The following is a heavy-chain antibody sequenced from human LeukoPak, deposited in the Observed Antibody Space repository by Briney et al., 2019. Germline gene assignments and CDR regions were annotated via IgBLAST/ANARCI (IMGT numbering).Heavy chain of an antibody. J-gene: IGHJ4*02. CDR2: INHSGST. Sequence: NPSETLSLTCAVYGGSFSGYYWSWIRQPPGKGLEWIGEINHSGSTNYNPSLKSRVTISVDTSKNQFSLKLRSVTAADTAVYYCATGPFGYSSGYSDYWGQGALVTVSS. CDR1: GGSFSGYY. V-gene: IGHV4-34*01. CDR3: ATGPFGYSSGYSDY. D-gene: IGHD3-22*01.